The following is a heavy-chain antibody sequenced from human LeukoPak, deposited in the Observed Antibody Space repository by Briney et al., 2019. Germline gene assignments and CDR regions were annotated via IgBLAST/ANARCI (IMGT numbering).Heavy chain of an antibody. CDR3: ARAPKDYDFWSGYSPDY. CDR1: RFTFSEYA. Sequence: GGSLRLSCAASRFTFSEYAMSWVRQAPGKGLEWVATIGGGPDDMYYSDAVKGRLTISRDNSRDTLYLQMNSLKAEDTAVYYCARAPKDYDFWSGYSPDYWGQGTLVTVSS. V-gene: IGHV3-23*01. J-gene: IGHJ4*02. CDR2: IGGGPDDM. D-gene: IGHD3-3*01.